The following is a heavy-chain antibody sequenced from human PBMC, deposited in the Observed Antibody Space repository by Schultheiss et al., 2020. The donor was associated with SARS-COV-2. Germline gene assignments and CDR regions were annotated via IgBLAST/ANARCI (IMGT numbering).Heavy chain of an antibody. Sequence: SQTLTLTCTVSGGSISSGGYYWSWIRQHPGKGLEWIGYIYYSGSTNYNPSLKSRVTISVDTSKNQFSLKLSSVTAADTAVYYCARRGQLPTEVGNWFDPWGQGTLVTVSS. V-gene: IGHV4-61*08. J-gene: IGHJ5*02. CDR1: GGSISSGGYY. D-gene: IGHD2-2*01. CDR2: IYYSGST. CDR3: ARRGQLPTEVGNWFDP.